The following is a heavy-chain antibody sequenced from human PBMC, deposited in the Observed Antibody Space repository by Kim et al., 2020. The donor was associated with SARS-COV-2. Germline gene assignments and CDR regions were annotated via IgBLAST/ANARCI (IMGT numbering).Heavy chain of an antibody. CDR3: ARDSSSGYYPFDY. J-gene: IGHJ4*02. D-gene: IGHD3-22*01. Sequence: YNPSLKRRVTISVDKSKNQFSLKLSSVTAADTAVYYCARDSSSGYYPFDYWGQGTLVTVSS. V-gene: IGHV4-4*02.